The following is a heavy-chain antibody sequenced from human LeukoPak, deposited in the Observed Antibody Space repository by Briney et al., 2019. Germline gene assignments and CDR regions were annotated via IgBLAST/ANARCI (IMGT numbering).Heavy chain of an antibody. Sequence: QTGGSLRLSCAASGFTFSSYAMSWVRQAPGKGLEWVSAISGSGGSTYYADSVKGRFTISRDNSKNTLYLQMNSLRAEDTAVYYCAKDYCSSTSCYWGYWGQGTLVTVSS. CDR3: AKDYCSSTSCYWGY. CDR2: ISGSGGST. D-gene: IGHD2-2*01. J-gene: IGHJ4*02. V-gene: IGHV3-23*01. CDR1: GFTFSSYA.